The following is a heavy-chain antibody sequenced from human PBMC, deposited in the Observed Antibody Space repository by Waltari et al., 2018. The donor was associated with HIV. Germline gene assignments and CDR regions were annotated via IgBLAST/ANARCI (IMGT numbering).Heavy chain of an antibody. CDR3: ARDRIAVTGSYYYGMDV. V-gene: IGHV1-2*02. Sequence: QVQLVQSGAAVKKPGASVQVSCQASAYTFTGYTIPWARQAPGQGLEWMGWINPKSDGTNYAQKFQGRVTMTRDTSTSTAYMELSRLRSDDTALYYCARDRIAVTGSYYYGMDVWGQGTTVTVSS. J-gene: IGHJ6*02. CDR2: INPKSDGT. D-gene: IGHD6-19*01. CDR1: AYTFTGYT.